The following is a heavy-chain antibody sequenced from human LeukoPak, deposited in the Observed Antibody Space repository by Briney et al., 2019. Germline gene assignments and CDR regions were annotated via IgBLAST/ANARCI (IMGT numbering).Heavy chain of an antibody. Sequence: GGSLRLSCVASGFSFSGYSMNWVRQAPGKGLEWVSSISRDSITYTYYAGSVKGRFTISRDNTKDSLYLQMNSLRAEDTAVYYCVRPGINDYGGNFDYWGQGALVTVSS. D-gene: IGHD4-23*01. V-gene: IGHV3-21*03. CDR1: GFSFSGYS. CDR3: VRPGINDYGGNFDY. J-gene: IGHJ4*02. CDR2: ISRDSITYT.